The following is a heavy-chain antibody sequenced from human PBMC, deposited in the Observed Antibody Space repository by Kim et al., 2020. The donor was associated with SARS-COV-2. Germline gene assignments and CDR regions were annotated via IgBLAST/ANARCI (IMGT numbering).Heavy chain of an antibody. Sequence: YHPPLKSRVTISVDTSNNQFSLRLSSVTAADTAVYYCVRVTAGSGWYLDYWGQGTLVTVSS. CDR3: VRVTAGSGWYLDY. J-gene: IGHJ4*02. D-gene: IGHD6-19*01. V-gene: IGHV4-59*01.